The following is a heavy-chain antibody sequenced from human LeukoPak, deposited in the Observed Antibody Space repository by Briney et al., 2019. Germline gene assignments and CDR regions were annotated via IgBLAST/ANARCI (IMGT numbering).Heavy chain of an antibody. Sequence: PSETLFLTCTVSGGSISGSSYYWAWIRQPPGKGLEWIGSSFYSGSAYYNPSLKSRVTISVDTSKNQFSLNLSSLTAADTAVYYCARLRGAMTPVTSDFDYWGQGTLVTVSS. J-gene: IGHJ4*02. CDR3: ARLRGAMTPVTSDFDY. CDR2: SFYSGSA. V-gene: IGHV4-39*01. CDR1: GGSISGSSYY. D-gene: IGHD4-17*01.